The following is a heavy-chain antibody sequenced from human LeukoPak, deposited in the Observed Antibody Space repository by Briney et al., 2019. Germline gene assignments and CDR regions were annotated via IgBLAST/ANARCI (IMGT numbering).Heavy chain of an antibody. D-gene: IGHD3-22*01. CDR2: IYYSGST. CDR1: GGSINSNSYY. J-gene: IGHJ4*02. CDR3: ARERTYYYDSSGYCDY. V-gene: IGHV4-39*02. Sequence: SETLSLTCTVSGGSINSNSYYWGWIRQPPGKGLEWIGSIYYSGSTYYNPSLKSRVTISVDTSKNQFSLKLSSVTAADTAVYYCARERTYYYDSSGYCDYWGQGTLVTVSS.